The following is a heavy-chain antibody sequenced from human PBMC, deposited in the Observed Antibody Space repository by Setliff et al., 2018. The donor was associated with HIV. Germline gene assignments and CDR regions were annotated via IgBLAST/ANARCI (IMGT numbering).Heavy chain of an antibody. CDR1: GGSINTYY. CDR2: IYYSGST. J-gene: IGHJ3*02. CDR3: ARPSNYGSGSYGAFDI. V-gene: IGHV4-59*08. Sequence: PSETLSLTCNVSGGSINTYYWSWIRQPPGKGLEWIGYIYYSGSTNYNPSLKSRVTISVDTSKNQFSLKLKSATAADTAVYYCARPSNYGSGSYGAFDIWGQGTMVTVS. D-gene: IGHD3-10*01.